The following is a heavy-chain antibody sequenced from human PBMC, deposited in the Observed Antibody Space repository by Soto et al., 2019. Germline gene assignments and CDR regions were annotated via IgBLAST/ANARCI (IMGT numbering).Heavy chain of an antibody. Sequence: PGGSLRLSCAASGFPFSIYAVSWVRQAPGKGLEWVSTIMSNGAGTYYPDSMKGRFTISRDNSKNTVYLQMNSLRAEDTAVYYCATDLDTTVFNFDYWGQGTLVTVSS. CDR1: GFPFSIYA. CDR3: ATDLDTTVFNFDY. V-gene: IGHV3-23*01. D-gene: IGHD5-18*01. J-gene: IGHJ4*02. CDR2: IMSNGAGT.